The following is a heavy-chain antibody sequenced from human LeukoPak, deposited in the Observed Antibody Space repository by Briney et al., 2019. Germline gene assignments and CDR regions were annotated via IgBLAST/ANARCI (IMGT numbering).Heavy chain of an antibody. D-gene: IGHD2-2*01. CDR2: ISYDGSNK. CDR3: AKDLTVVPAAMRYDAFDI. CDR1: GFTFSSYG. J-gene: IGHJ3*02. Sequence: GRSLRLSCAASGFTFSSYGMHWVRQAPGKGLEWVAVISYDGSNKYYADSVKGRFTISRDNSKNTVYLQMNSLRAEDTAVYYCAKDLTVVPAAMRYDAFDIWGQGTMVTVSS. V-gene: IGHV3-30*18.